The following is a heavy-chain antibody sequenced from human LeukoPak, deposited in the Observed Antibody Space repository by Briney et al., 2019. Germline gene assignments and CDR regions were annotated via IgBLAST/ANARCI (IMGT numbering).Heavy chain of an antibody. Sequence: GGSLRLSCTASGFTFGDHAMSWVRQAAGKGLEWVGFIRSKAYGGTTEYAASVKGRFTISRDDSISIAYLRINSLKTEDTAVYYCARIPILLSAKSGIDVWGQGTTVIVSS. D-gene: IGHD2/OR15-2a*01. CDR1: GFTFGDHA. V-gene: IGHV3-49*04. J-gene: IGHJ6*02. CDR2: IRSKAYGGTT. CDR3: ARIPILLSAKSGIDV.